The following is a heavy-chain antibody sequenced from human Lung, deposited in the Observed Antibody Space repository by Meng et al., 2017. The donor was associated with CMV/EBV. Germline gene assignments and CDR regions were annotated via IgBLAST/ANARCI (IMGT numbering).Heavy chain of an antibody. CDR2: IIPIFGTA. V-gene: IGHV1-69*05. D-gene: IGHD2-2*02. J-gene: IGHJ6*02. CDR1: GGTFSSYA. Sequence: SVXVSXXASGGTFSSYAISWVRQAPGQGLEWMGGIIPIFGTANYAQKFQGRVTITTDESTSTAYMELSSLRSEDTAAYYCASKAGVVPAAIPVYYYYGMDVWGQGTTVTVSS. CDR3: ASKAGVVPAAIPVYYYYGMDV.